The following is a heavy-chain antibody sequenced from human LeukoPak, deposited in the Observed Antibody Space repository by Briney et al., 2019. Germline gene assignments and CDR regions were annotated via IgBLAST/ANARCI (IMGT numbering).Heavy chain of an antibody. CDR1: GGSFSGYY. J-gene: IGHJ4*02. CDR3: ARGGGYVDLGDY. V-gene: IGHV4-34*01. CDR2: INHSGST. Sequence: SETLSLTGAVYGGSFSGYYWSWIRQPPGKGLEWIGEINHSGSTNYNPSLKSRVTISVDTSKNQFSLKLSSVTAADTAVYYCARGGGYVDLGDYWGQGTLVTVSS. D-gene: IGHD5-12*01.